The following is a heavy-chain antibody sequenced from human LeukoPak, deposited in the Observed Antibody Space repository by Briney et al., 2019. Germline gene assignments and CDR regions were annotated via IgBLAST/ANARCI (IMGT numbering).Heavy chain of an antibody. Sequence: GASVKVSCKASGYAFTTYGISWVRQAPGQGLEWMGWISAYNGNTNYAQKLQGRVTMTTDTSTSTAYMELSSLRSEDTAVYYCATDFLAAAGTGEGYWGQGTLVTVSS. CDR3: ATDFLAAAGTGEGY. CDR1: GYAFTTYG. D-gene: IGHD6-13*01. V-gene: IGHV1-18*01. J-gene: IGHJ4*02. CDR2: ISAYNGNT.